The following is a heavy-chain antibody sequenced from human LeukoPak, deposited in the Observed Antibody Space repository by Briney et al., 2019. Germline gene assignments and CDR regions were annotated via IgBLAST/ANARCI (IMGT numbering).Heavy chain of an antibody. D-gene: IGHD3-22*01. J-gene: IGHJ5*02. Sequence: SQTLSLTCTVSGGSISSGGYYWSWIRQHPGKGLEWIGYIYYSGSTYYNPSPKSRVTISVDTSKDQFSLKLSSVTAADTAVYYCARVSRITMIVDDPWGQGTLVTVSS. CDR2: IYYSGST. CDR3: ARVSRITMIVDDP. V-gene: IGHV4-31*03. CDR1: GGSISSGGYY.